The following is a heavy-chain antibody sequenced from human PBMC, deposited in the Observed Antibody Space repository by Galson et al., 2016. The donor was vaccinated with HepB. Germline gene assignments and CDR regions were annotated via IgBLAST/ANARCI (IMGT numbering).Heavy chain of an antibody. CDR1: GFPFSSAT. J-gene: IGHJ2*01. D-gene: IGHD1-26*01. CDR3: GKLGYYGPFFGYFDL. V-gene: IGHV3-23*01. CDR2: ISGSGSNT. Sequence: SLRLSCAASGFPFSSATMHWVRQAPGKGLEWVSGISGSGSNTHYGDSVKGRFTISRDNSKNTVYLQMNSLRADDTAIYYCGKLGYYGPFFGYFDLWGHGTLVTVSS.